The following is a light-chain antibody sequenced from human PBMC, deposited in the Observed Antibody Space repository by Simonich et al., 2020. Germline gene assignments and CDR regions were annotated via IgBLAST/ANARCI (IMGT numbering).Light chain of an antibody. CDR3: QQYGSSPYT. V-gene: IGKV3D-20*01. J-gene: IGKJ2*01. CDR1: QSVSSSY. Sequence: EIVLTQSPGTLSLSPGERATLSCRASQSVSSSYLAWYQQKPGLAPRLLIYDASSRATGLPDRFSGSGSGTDFTLTISRLEPEDFAVYYCQQYGSSPYTFGQGTKLEIK. CDR2: DAS.